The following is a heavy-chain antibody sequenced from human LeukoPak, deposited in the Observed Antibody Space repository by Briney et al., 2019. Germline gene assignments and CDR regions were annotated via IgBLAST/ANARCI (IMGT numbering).Heavy chain of an antibody. V-gene: IGHV4-61*02. CDR3: AREPPRPTAGNQMSGFDP. Sequence: SETLSLTCTVSGGSISSGSYYWSWIRQPAGKGLELIGRIYTSGSTNYNPSLKSRVTISVDTSKNQFSLKLSSVTAADTAVYYCAREPPRPTAGNQMSGFDPWGQGTLVTVSS. CDR2: IYTSGST. CDR1: GGSISSGSYY. D-gene: IGHD1-14*01. J-gene: IGHJ5*02.